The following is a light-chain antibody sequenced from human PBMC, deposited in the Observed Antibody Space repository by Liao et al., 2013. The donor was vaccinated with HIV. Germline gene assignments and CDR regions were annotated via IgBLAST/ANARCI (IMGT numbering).Light chain of an antibody. CDR2: QDN. Sequence: SYELTQPPSVSVSPGQTASITCSGDLLGDKYACWYQQKPGQSPVLLLYQDNRRPSGIPDRFSGSYSGNTATLTITGTQALDEADYYCQAWDSRGVFGTGTKVTVL. V-gene: IGLV3-1*01. CDR1: LLGDKY. CDR3: QAWDSRGV. J-gene: IGLJ1*01.